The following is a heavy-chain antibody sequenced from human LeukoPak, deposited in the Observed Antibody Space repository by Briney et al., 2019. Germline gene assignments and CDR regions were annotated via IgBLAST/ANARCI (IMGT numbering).Heavy chain of an antibody. CDR1: GFTFSSYS. CDR2: ISSSSNHI. D-gene: IGHD5-24*01. CDR3: AKDPVMATEGYDFDY. Sequence: PGGSLRLSCAASGFTFSSYSMNWVRQAPGKGLEWVSSISSSSNHIYYADSVKGRFTISRDNAKNSLHLQMNSLRAEDTAVYYCAKDPVMATEGYDFDYWGQGILVTVSS. J-gene: IGHJ4*02. V-gene: IGHV3-21*01.